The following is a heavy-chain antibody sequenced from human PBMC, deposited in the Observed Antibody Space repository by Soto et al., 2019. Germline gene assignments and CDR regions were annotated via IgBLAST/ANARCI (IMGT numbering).Heavy chain of an antibody. CDR3: ARAGGLGAVAVDY. V-gene: IGHV4-30-2*01. CDR2: IYHSGST. J-gene: IGHJ4*02. Sequence: SEALSLTCAVSVGSISSGGYSWSWIRQPPGKGLEWIGYIYHSGSTYYNPSLKSRVTISVDRSKNQFSLKLSSVTAADTAVYYCARAGGLGAVAVDYWGQGTLVTVSS. CDR1: VGSISSGGYS. D-gene: IGHD6-19*01.